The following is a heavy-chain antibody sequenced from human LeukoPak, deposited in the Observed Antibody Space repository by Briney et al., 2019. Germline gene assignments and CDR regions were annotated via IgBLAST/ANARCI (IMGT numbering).Heavy chain of an antibody. Sequence: GGSLRLSCAASGFIVTNAWMNWVRQAPGKGLEWVGRIQSKTDGGKTDYAAPVKGRFTISRDDSKNTLYLQMNSLKTEDTAIYYCTTGIRGHWGQGTLVTVSS. CDR1: GFIVTNAW. D-gene: IGHD3-3*02. J-gene: IGHJ4*02. CDR3: TTGIRGH. CDR2: IQSKTDGGKT. V-gene: IGHV3-15*07.